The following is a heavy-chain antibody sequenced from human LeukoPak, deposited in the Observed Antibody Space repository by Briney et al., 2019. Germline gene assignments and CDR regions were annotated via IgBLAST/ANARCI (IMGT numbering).Heavy chain of an antibody. CDR2: IYYSGST. V-gene: IGHV4-30-4*01. CDR3: AREQAAPWVAFDI. Sequence: KSSETLSLTCTVSGGSISSGDYYWSWIRQPPGKGLEWIGYIYYSGSTYYNPSLKSRVTISVDTSKNQFSLKLSSVTAADTAVYYCAREQAAPWVAFDIWGQGTMVTVSS. J-gene: IGHJ3*02. D-gene: IGHD6-6*01. CDR1: GGSISSGDYY.